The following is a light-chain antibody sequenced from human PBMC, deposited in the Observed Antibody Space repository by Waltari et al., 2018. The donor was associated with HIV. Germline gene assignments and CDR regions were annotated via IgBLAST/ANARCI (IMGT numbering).Light chain of an antibody. CDR3: QSYDTRSSGFLV. Sequence: QSVLTQPPSVSGAPGQTVTISCTGSSSNIGANYDVHWYQQLPGRAPKVLVYGNCYRPPGVPARFSGSKSGTSSSLAIPGLQADDEGYYYCQSYDTRSSGFLVFGGGTKVTVL. J-gene: IGLJ3*02. CDR1: SSNIGANYD. V-gene: IGLV1-40*01. CDR2: GNC.